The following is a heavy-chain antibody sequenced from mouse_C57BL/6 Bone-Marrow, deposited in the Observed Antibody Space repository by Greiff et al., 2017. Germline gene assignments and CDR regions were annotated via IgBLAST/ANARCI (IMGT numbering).Heavy chain of an antibody. CDR2: IYPRSGNT. D-gene: IGHD2-3*01. CDR1: GYTFTSYG. Sequence: VQLQQSGAELARPGASVKLSCKASGYTFTSYGISWVKQRTGQGLEWIGEIYPRSGNTYYNEKFKGKATLTADKSSSTAYMELRSLTSEDSAVYFCARSVRLLAWFAYWGQGTLVTVSA. V-gene: IGHV1-81*01. CDR3: ARSVRLLAWFAY. J-gene: IGHJ3*01.